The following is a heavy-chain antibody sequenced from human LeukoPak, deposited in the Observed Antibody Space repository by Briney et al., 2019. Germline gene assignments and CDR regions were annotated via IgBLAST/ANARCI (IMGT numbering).Heavy chain of an antibody. V-gene: IGHV3-48*01. J-gene: IGHJ4*02. CDR1: GFTFSSYS. CDR3: ARVPAFGVGASRDYFDY. D-gene: IGHD1-26*01. CDR2: ISSSSSTI. Sequence: GGSLRLSCAASGFTFSSYSMNWVRQAPGKGLEWVSYISSSSSTIYYADSVKGRFTISRDNSKNTLYLQMNSLRAEDTAVYYCARVPAFGVGASRDYFDYWGQRTLVTVSS.